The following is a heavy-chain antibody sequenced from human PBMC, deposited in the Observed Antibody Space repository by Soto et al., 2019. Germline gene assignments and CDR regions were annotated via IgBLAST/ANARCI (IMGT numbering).Heavy chain of an antibody. D-gene: IGHD2-8*01. V-gene: IGHV1-2*04. CDR3: ARGHSTDCSNGVCSFFYNHEMDV. CDR2: INPKSGGT. J-gene: IGHJ6*02. CDR1: AGTFSSYA. Sequence: ASVKVSCKASAGTFSSYAISWVRQAPGQGLEWLGRINPKSGGTSTAQKFQGWVTMTRDRSISTVYMELTRLRSDDTAVYFCARGHSTDCSNGVCSFFYNHEMDVWGQGTTVTVSS.